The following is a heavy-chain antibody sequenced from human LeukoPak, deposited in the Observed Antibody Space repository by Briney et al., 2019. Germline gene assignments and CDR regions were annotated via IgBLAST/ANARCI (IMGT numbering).Heavy chain of an antibody. Sequence: GGSLRLPCAASGFTFSSYSMNWVRQAPGKGLEWVSSISSSSYIYYADSVKGRFTISRDNAKNSLYLQMNSLRAEDTAVYYCARMCTSCYAEYFQHWGQGTLVTVSS. CDR2: ISSSSYI. V-gene: IGHV3-21*01. J-gene: IGHJ1*01. D-gene: IGHD2-2*01. CDR1: GFTFSSYS. CDR3: ARMCTSCYAEYFQH.